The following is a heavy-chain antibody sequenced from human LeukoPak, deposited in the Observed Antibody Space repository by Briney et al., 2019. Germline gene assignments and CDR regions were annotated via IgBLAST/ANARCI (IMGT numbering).Heavy chain of an antibody. CDR3: ARDREDCSSTSCYDPAFDI. V-gene: IGHV3-30*04. Sequence: GRSLRLSCAASGFTFSSYAMHWVRQAPGKGLEWVAVISYDGSNKYYADPVKGRFTISRDNSKNTLYLQMNSLRAEDTAVYYCARDREDCSSTSCYDPAFDIWGQGTMVTVSS. CDR1: GFTFSSYA. CDR2: ISYDGSNK. D-gene: IGHD2-2*01. J-gene: IGHJ3*02.